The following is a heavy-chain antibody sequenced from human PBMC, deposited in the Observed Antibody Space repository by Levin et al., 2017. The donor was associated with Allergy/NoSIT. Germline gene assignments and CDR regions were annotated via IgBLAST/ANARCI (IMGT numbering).Heavy chain of an antibody. J-gene: IGHJ2*01. V-gene: IGHV3-53*01. CDR2: IFSGGNT. CDR1: GFTVSSKY. D-gene: IGHD1-1*01. Sequence: GESLKISCAASGFTVSSKYMSWVRQAPGKGLEWIALIFSGGNTYYADSVKGRFTISRDNSKNTLYLQMNSLRAEDTAVYYCARAQTGIPFYWYFDLWGRGTLVTVSS. CDR3: ARAQTGIPFYWYFDL.